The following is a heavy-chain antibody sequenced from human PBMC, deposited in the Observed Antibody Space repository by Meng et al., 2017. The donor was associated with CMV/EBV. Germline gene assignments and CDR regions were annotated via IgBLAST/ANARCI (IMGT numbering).Heavy chain of an antibody. Sequence: QVQLQESGQNVVRPSRTLSLPWTVCGGPTISLDRSWVRPAAWKGLEWFGRIDSSWRTNYNTCLKSRVTMSVDTSKKQFYVQVSSVTAADTALYYCASDSSGLYPHFDYWGQGTLVTVSS. V-gene: IGHV4-4*07. CDR1: GGPTISLD. CDR2: IDSSWRT. CDR3: ASDSSGLYPHFDY. D-gene: IGHD6-19*01. J-gene: IGHJ4*02.